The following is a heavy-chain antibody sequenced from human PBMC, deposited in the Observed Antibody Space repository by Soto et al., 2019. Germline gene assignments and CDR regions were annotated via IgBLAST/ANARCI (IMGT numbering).Heavy chain of an antibody. CDR1: GFTFSSYA. CDR3: APLYGSNPARFED. CDR2: ISGRGGST. V-gene: IGHV3-23*01. J-gene: IGHJ1*01. D-gene: IGHD4-17*01. Sequence: GGSLRLSXGASGFTFSSYAMSWVRQAPGKGLEWVSVISGRGGSTHYADSMKGRFTISRDNSKNTVDLQMNSLRAEDTAVYYYAPLYGSNPARFEDWGQGTLGTVSS.